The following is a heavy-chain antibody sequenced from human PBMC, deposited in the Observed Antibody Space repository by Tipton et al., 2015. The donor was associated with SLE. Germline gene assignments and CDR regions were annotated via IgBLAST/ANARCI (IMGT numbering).Heavy chain of an antibody. CDR3: AREDGDKNYFDY. J-gene: IGHJ4*02. CDR1: GGSFSGYY. V-gene: IGHV4-34*09. CDR2: INHSGST. D-gene: IGHD4-17*01. Sequence: TLSLTCAVYGGSFSGYYWSWIRQPPGKGLEWIGEINHSGSTNYSPSLKSRVTISVDTSKNQFSLKLSSVTAADTAVYYCAREDGDKNYFDYWGQGTLVTVSS.